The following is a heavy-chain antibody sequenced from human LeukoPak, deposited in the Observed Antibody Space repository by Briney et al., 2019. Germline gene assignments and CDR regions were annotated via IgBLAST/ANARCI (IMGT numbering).Heavy chain of an antibody. V-gene: IGHV1-2*02. J-gene: IGHJ5*02. Sequence: GASVKVSCKASGYTFTDYYIQWVRQAPGQGLEWMGWINPNTGGTNYAQQFQGRVIMTSDTSISTAYMELSRLRSDDTAVYYCARDKSQMLGRYYNFWSGFFDPWGQGTLVTVS. CDR2: INPNTGGT. CDR1: GYTFTDYY. D-gene: IGHD3-3*01. CDR3: ARDKSQMLGRYYNFWSGFFDP.